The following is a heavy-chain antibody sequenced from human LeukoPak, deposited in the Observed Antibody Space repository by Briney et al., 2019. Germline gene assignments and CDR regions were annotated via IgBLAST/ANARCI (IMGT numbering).Heavy chain of an antibody. CDR1: GFTFSSYA. CDR3: AKSLFVVVPAAVDFDY. J-gene: IGHJ4*02. Sequence: GGSLRLSCAASGFTFSSYAMSWVRQAPGKGLEWVSAISGSGGSTYYADSVKGRFTISRENSKNTLYLQMNSLRAEDTAVYYCAKSLFVVVPAAVDFDYWGQGTLVTVSS. CDR2: ISGSGGST. D-gene: IGHD2-2*01. V-gene: IGHV3-23*01.